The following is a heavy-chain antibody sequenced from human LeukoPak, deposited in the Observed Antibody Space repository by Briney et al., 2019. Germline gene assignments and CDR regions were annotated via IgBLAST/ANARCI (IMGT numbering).Heavy chain of an antibody. Sequence: GGSLRFSCAASGFTFSSYAMSWVRQAPGKGLEWVSAISGSGGSTYYADSAKGRFTISRDNSKNTLYLQMNSLRAEDTAVYYCAKDPHFDFWSGYSYHLDQWGQGTLVIASS. CDR2: ISGSGGST. CDR3: AKDPHFDFWSGYSYHLDQ. J-gene: IGHJ4*02. V-gene: IGHV3-23*01. CDR1: GFTFSSYA. D-gene: IGHD3-3*01.